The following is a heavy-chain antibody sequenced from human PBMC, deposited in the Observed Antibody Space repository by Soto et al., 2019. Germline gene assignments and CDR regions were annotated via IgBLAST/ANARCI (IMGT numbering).Heavy chain of an antibody. J-gene: IGHJ4*02. D-gene: IGHD1-26*01. V-gene: IGHV4-59*01. CDR2: IYYSGST. CDR3: ARDKFGGSYGIFDY. Sequence: SETLSLTCTVSGGSIISYYWSWIRQPPGKGLEWIGYIYYSGSTNYNPSLKSRVTISVDTSKNQFSLKLSSVTAADTAVYYCARDKFGGSYGIFDYWGQGTLVTVS. CDR1: GGSIISYY.